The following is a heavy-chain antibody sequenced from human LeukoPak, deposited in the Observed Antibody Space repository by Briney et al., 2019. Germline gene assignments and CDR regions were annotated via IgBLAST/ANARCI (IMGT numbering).Heavy chain of an antibody. D-gene: IGHD2-8*01. V-gene: IGHV4-39*01. CDR2: IYYLGDT. Sequence: SEALSLTCTVSGGSINSGAYYWGWIRQPPGKGLEWIGSIYYLGDTYYNPSLKSRVTVSIDMSKNQVSLVLGSVTAADTAVYYCVRQKAYLLVDHWGQGTLVTVSS. CDR3: VRQKAYLLVDH. CDR1: GGSINSGAYY. J-gene: IGHJ4*02.